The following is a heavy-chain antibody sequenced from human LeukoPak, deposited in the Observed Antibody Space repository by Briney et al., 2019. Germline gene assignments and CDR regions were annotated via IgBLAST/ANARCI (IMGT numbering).Heavy chain of an antibody. CDR1: GGTFSSYA. CDR2: IIPIFGTA. D-gene: IGHD3-9*01. V-gene: IGHV1-69*13. CDR3: ARDRGTYYDILTGYFSFDY. Sequence: GASVKVSCKASGGTFSSYAISWARQAPGQGLEWMGGIIPIFGTANYAQKFQGRVTITADESTSTAYMELSSLRSEGTAVYYCARDRGTYYDILTGYFSFDYWGQGTLVTVSS. J-gene: IGHJ4*02.